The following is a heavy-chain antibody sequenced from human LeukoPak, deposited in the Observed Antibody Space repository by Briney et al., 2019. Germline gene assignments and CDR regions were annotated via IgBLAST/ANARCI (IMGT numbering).Heavy chain of an antibody. D-gene: IGHD3-22*01. V-gene: IGHV1-8*01. CDR2: MNPNSGNR. Sequence: ASVKVSCKASGYTFTSYDINWVRQATGQGLDWMGWMNPNSGNRGYAQKFQGRVTMTMNTSISTAYMELSSLRSDDTAVSYCFVITRWGQGTLVTVSS. CDR3: FVITR. J-gene: IGHJ4*02. CDR1: GYTFTSYD.